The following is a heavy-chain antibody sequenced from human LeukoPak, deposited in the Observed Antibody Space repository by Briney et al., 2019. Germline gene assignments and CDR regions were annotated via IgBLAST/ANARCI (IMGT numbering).Heavy chain of an antibody. Sequence: GGSLRLSCAASGFTFSSYSMNWVRQAPGKGLEWVSYTSSSSTYYADSVKGRFTISRDNAKNSLYLQMNSLRDEDTAVYYCARDVRPNSFDYWGQGTRVTVSS. CDR3: ARDVRPNSFDY. CDR2: TSSSST. D-gene: IGHD5-24*01. J-gene: IGHJ4*02. V-gene: IGHV3-48*02. CDR1: GFTFSSYS.